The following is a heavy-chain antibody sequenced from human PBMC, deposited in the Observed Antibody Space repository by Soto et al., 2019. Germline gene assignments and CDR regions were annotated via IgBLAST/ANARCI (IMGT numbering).Heavy chain of an antibody. Sequence: QVQLQQWGAGLLKPSETLSLTCAVYGGSFSGYYWSWIRQPPGKGLEWIGEINHSGSTNYNPSLRSRVTISVDTSKNQFSLTLSSVTAADTAVYYCARVRGSVVVVAAGFDYWGQGTLVTVSS. CDR3: ARVRGSVVVVAAGFDY. CDR2: INHSGST. CDR1: GGSFSGYY. D-gene: IGHD2-15*01. V-gene: IGHV4-34*01. J-gene: IGHJ4*02.